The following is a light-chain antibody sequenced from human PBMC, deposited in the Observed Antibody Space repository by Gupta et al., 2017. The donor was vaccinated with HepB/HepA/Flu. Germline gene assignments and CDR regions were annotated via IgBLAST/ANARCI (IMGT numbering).Light chain of an antibody. CDR2: GAS. V-gene: IGKV3-20*01. Sequence: IVLTQSPGTLSLAVGGRATISCRARQANTSNFLAWYQQTPGQAPSLLIHGASTRDTSSPDSFSGSRSGTAFTLPISRLEPHDFCVYYCQQYTTTLTRSFGPGTKLEIK. CDR1: QANTSNF. J-gene: IGKJ2*04. CDR3: QQYTTTLTRS.